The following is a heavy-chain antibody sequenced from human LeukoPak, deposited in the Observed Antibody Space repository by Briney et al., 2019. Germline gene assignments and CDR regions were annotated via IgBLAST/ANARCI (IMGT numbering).Heavy chain of an antibody. CDR3: ARGYCSGGSCIHDNYYYYYMDV. J-gene: IGHJ6*03. Sequence: SETLSLTCTVSGGSISSYYWSWIRQPPGKGLEWIGYIYYSGSTNYNPSLKSRVTISVDTSKNQFSLKLSSVTAADTAVYYCARGYCSGGSCIHDNYYYYYMDVWGKGTTVTISS. CDR2: IYYSGST. V-gene: IGHV4-59*01. D-gene: IGHD2-15*01. CDR1: GGSISSYY.